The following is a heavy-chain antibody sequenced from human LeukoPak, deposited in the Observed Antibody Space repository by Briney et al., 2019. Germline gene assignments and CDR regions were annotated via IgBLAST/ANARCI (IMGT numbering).Heavy chain of an antibody. V-gene: IGHV4-31*03. CDR3: ARLMGTIFGVDIPYFDY. J-gene: IGHJ4*02. CDR1: GGSISSGGYY. CDR2: IYYSGST. Sequence: SETLSLTCTVSGGSISSGGYYWSWIRQHPGKGLEWIGYIYYSGSTYYNPSLKSRVTISVDTSKNQFSLKLSSVTAADTAVYYCARLMGTIFGVDIPYFDYWGQGTLVTVSS. D-gene: IGHD3-3*01.